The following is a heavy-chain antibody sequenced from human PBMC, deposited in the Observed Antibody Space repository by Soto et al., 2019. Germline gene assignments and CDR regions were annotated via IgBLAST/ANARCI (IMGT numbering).Heavy chain of an antibody. CDR2: ISGSGGST. V-gene: IGHV3-23*01. D-gene: IGHD3-22*01. J-gene: IGHJ3*02. CDR3: AKGKGPITMIVVADAFDI. CDR1: GFTFSSYA. Sequence: EVQLLESGGGLVQPGGSLRLSCAASGFTFSSYAMSWVRQAPGKGLEWVSAISGSGGSTYYADSVKGRFTISRDNSKNTLYLQMNSLRAEDTAVYYCAKGKGPITMIVVADAFDIWGQGTMVTVSS.